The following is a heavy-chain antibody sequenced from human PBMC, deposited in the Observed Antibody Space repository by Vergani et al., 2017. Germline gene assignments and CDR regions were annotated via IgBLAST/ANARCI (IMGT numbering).Heavy chain of an antibody. CDR3: ARGLWDCTHIRCSPPSY. V-gene: IGHV3-21*01. J-gene: IGHJ4*02. Sequence: VQLEESGGGVVQPGRSLRLSCAASGFSFSSYSMNWVRQAPGKGLEWVASISGSSSYVFYRDSVEGRFTITSDNAKKSVYLQMNSLRAEDTAMYFCARGLWDCTHIRCSPPSYWGQGTQVTVSS. CDR1: GFSFSSYS. CDR2: ISGSSSYV. D-gene: IGHD2-8*01.